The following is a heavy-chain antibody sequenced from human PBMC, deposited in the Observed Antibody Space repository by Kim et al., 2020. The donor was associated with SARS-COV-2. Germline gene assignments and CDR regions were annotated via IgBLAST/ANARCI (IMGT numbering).Heavy chain of an antibody. V-gene: IGHV1-18*01. Sequence: ASVKVSCKASGYTFTSYGISWVRQAPGQGLEWMGWISAYNGNTNYAQKLQGRVTMTTDTSTSTAYMELRSLRSDDTAVYYCARVPIWLELDYYYYGMDVWGQGTTVTVSS. CDR3: ARVPIWLELDYYYYGMDV. D-gene: IGHD1-7*01. CDR2: ISAYNGNT. J-gene: IGHJ6*02. CDR1: GYTFTSYG.